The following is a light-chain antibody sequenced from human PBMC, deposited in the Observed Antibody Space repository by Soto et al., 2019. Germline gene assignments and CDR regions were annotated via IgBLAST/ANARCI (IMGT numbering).Light chain of an antibody. V-gene: IGKV1-5*03. Sequence: DIQMTQSPSTLSASVGDRVTITCRASQSINSWLAWYQQKPGKAPKLLIYKASSLESGVPSRFSGSGSGTEFTLTISSLQPEDFATYYCQQYNSYWTVGQGTKVEIK. CDR1: QSINSW. CDR3: QQYNSYWT. CDR2: KAS. J-gene: IGKJ1*01.